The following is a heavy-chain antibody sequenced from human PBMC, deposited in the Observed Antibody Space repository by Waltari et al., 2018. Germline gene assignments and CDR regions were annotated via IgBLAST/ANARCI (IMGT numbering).Heavy chain of an antibody. CDR3: ARVGNWDYYYYYGMDV. D-gene: IGHD7-27*01. Sequence: QVQLQESGPGLVKHSETLSLTCTVSGGSISGCYLGWIRQPPGKGLAWIGYIYYSGSTNYNPSLKSRVTISVDTSKNQFSLKRSSVTAADTAVYYCARVGNWDYYYYYGMDVWGQGTTVTVSS. V-gene: IGHV4-59*01. CDR1: GGSISGCY. J-gene: IGHJ6*02. CDR2: IYYSGST.